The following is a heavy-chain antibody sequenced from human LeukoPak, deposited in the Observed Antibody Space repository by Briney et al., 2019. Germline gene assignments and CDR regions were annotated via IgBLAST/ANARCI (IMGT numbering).Heavy chain of an antibody. CDR2: INHSGST. D-gene: IGHD3-22*01. CDR3: ALLYYYDSSGYYYEDAFDI. CDR1: GFTFSSYA. J-gene: IGHJ3*02. Sequence: GSLGLSCAASGFTFSSYAMSGIRQPPGKGLEWIGEINHSGSTNYNPSLKSRVTISVDTSKNQFSLKLSSVTAADTAVYYCALLYYYDSSGYYYEDAFDIWGQGTMVAVSS. V-gene: IGHV4-34*08.